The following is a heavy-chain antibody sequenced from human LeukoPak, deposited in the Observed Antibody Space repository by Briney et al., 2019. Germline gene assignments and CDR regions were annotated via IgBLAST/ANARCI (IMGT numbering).Heavy chain of an antibody. V-gene: IGHV3-30*18. D-gene: IGHD2-15*01. CDR3: AKDEYCSGGSCSTSDY. J-gene: IGHJ4*02. Sequence: HTGGSLRLSCAASGFTFSSYGMHWVRQAPGKGLEWVAVISYDGSNKYYADSVKGRFTISRDNSKNTLYLQMNSLRAEDTAVYYCAKDEYCSGGSCSTSDYWGQGTLVTVSS. CDR2: ISYDGSNK. CDR1: GFTFSSYG.